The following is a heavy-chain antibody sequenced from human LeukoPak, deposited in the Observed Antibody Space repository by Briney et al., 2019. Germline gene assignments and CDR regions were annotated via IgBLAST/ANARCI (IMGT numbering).Heavy chain of an antibody. D-gene: IGHD3-3*01. CDR1: GGTFSSYA. CDR3: ASAYYDFWSGQIGSRFDY. V-gene: IGHV1-69*01. Sequence: VASVTVSCKASGGTFSSYAISWVRQAPGQGLEWMGGIIPIFGTANYAQKFQGRVTITADESKRTAYMELRSLRSEDTAVYYCASAYYDFWSGQIGSRFDYWGQGTLVTVSS. CDR2: IIPIFGTA. J-gene: IGHJ4*02.